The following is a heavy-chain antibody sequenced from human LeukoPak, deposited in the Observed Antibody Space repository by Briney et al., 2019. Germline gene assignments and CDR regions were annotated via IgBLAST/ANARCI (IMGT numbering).Heavy chain of an antibody. CDR2: IKQDGSEK. CDR1: GFTFSVYW. CDR3: ARGRISMVRGHIGVTHFDS. D-gene: IGHD3-10*01. V-gene: IGHV3-7*01. Sequence: GGPLRLSCTACGFTFSVYWMMWVRQAPGESVEWGANIKQDGSEKYYVDSVKGRFTVSKDNARNSLFLQMNSLRTEDTAVYYCARGRISMVRGHIGVTHFDSWGQGTLATVSS. J-gene: IGHJ4*02.